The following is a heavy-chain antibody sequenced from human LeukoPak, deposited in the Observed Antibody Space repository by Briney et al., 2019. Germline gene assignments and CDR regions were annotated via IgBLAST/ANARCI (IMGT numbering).Heavy chain of an antibody. CDR3: AKKKCSSSSCWFDY. J-gene: IGHJ4*02. D-gene: IGHD2-2*01. CDR1: GFTFDDYD. CDR2: ISWNSART. Sequence: GGSLTLSCAASGFTFDDYDMHWVRQVPGKGLEWVSGISWNSARTGYGDSVKGRFTISRDNAKKTLYLQMNSLSAEDMALYYCAKKKCSSSSCWFDYWGQGTLVTVSS. V-gene: IGHV3-9*03.